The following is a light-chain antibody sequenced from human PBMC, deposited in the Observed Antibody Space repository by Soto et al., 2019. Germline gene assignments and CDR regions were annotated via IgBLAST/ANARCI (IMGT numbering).Light chain of an antibody. Sequence: EIVLTQSPATLSLSPGERATLACRANQSVSSYLAWYQQKPGQAPRLLIYDASNRATGIPARFSGSGSGTDFTLTISSLEPEDFATYFCQQYSDYSRTFGQGTK. CDR2: DAS. CDR3: QQYSDYSRT. CDR1: QSVSSY. V-gene: IGKV3-11*01. J-gene: IGKJ1*01.